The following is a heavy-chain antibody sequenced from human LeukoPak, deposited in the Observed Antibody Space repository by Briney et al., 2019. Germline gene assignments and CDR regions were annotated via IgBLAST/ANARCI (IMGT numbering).Heavy chain of an antibody. V-gene: IGHV1-69*13. D-gene: IGHD2-2*01. J-gene: IGHJ4*02. CDR1: GGTFSSYA. CDR3: ARGVVVVPAALTYFDY. Sequence: ASVKVSRKASGGTFSSYAISWVRQAPGQGLEWMGGIIPIFGTANYAQKFQGRVTITADESTGTAYMELSSLRSEDTAVYYCARGVVVVPAALTYFDYWGQGTLVTVSS. CDR2: IIPIFGTA.